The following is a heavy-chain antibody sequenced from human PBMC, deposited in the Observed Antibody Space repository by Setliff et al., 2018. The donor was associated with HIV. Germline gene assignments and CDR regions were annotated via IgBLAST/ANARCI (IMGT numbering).Heavy chain of an antibody. CDR1: GASISSSSYY. Sequence: SETLSLTCTVSGASISSSSYYWGWIRQPPGKGLEWIGSFHYSGSTSYNPSLKSRVTISVDTSKNQFSLKLTSVTAADTAVYYCARNIEWEPYAFDIWGQGTMVTVSS. J-gene: IGHJ3*02. CDR2: FHYSGST. V-gene: IGHV4-39*07. D-gene: IGHD1-26*01. CDR3: ARNIEWEPYAFDI.